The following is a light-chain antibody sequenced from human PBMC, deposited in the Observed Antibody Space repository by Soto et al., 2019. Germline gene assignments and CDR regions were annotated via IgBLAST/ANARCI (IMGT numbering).Light chain of an antibody. CDR3: SSFVGPYTYV. J-gene: IGLJ1*01. CDR1: SSDVGGYDY. CDR2: DVS. V-gene: IGLV2-11*01. Sequence: QSALTQPRSVSGSPGQSVTISCTGTSSDVGGYDYVSWYQHHPGKAPKVTIYDVSKRPSGVPDRFSGSKSGNTASLTISGLQADDEADYSCSSFVGPYTYVFGTGPRSPS.